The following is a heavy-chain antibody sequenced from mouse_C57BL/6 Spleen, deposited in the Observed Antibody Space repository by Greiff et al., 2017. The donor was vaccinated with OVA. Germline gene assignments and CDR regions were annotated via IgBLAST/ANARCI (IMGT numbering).Heavy chain of an antibody. CDR3: ARSGTTVGAY. CDR2: INPNNGGT. CDR1: GYTFTDYY. Sequence: EVQLQQSGPELVKPGASVKISCKASGYTFTDYYMNWVKQSHGKSLEWIGDINPNNGGTSYNQKFKGKATLTVDKSSSTAYMELRSLTSEDSAVYYCARSGTTVGAYWGQGTLVTVSA. J-gene: IGHJ3*01. D-gene: IGHD1-1*01. V-gene: IGHV1-26*01.